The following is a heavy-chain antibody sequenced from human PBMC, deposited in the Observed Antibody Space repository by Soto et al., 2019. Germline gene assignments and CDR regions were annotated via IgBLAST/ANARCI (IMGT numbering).Heavy chain of an antibody. D-gene: IGHD6-13*01. J-gene: IGHJ1*01. CDR1: SFTFSNAW. CDR2: IKSKTDGGSI. Sequence: EVQLVESGGGLVKPGGSLRLSCAASSFTFSNAWMNWVRQAPGKGLEWVGRIKSKTDGGSIDYAAPGKGRFTISRDDSKNTLSLQMNSLKSETTAVYYCTTSGSSWGAWGQGTLVTVSS. V-gene: IGHV3-15*07. CDR3: TTSGSSWGA.